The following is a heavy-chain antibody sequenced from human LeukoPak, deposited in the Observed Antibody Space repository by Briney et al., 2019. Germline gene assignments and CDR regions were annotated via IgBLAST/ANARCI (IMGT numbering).Heavy chain of an antibody. CDR1: GYTFTNYY. CDR3: ARDWSTLRSVCSSGWLFDY. J-gene: IGHJ4*02. D-gene: IGHD6-19*01. CDR2: INPSGGST. Sequence: ASVRVSYKASGYTFTNYYMHWVGQAPGKGVEGMGIINPSGGSTCYPQKFHRILTMTSHTSTSTVYMQLSSLRSDDTAVYYCARDWSTLRSVCSSGWLFDYWGQGTLVTVSS. V-gene: IGHV1-46*01.